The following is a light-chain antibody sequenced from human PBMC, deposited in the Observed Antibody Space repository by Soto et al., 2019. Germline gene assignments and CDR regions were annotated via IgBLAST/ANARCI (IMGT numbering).Light chain of an antibody. CDR2: AAS. CDR1: QGTNNY. Sequence: DIQLTQSPSFLSASVGDRVTITCRASQGTNNYLAWYQQQPGKAPKVLIYAASTLQSGVPSRFSGCGSGTEFTLTISSLQPEDFATYYCQQLNSYPYTFGQGTKLENK. J-gene: IGKJ2*01. V-gene: IGKV1-9*01. CDR3: QQLNSYPYT.